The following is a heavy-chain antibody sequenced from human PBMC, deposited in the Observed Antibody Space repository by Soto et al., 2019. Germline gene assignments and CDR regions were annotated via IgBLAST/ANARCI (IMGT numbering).Heavy chain of an antibody. Sequence: GASVKVSCKASGGTFSSYAISWVRQAPGQGLEWMGGIIPIFGTANYAQKSQGRVTITADESTSTAYMELSSLRSEDTAVYYCARGYYYDSSGYYYDAFDIWGQGTMVTVSS. CDR2: IIPIFGTA. CDR3: ARGYYYDSSGYYYDAFDI. CDR1: GGTFSSYA. J-gene: IGHJ3*02. D-gene: IGHD3-22*01. V-gene: IGHV1-69*13.